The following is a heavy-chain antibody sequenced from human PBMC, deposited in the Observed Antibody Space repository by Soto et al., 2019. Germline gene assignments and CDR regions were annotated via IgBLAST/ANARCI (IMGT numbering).Heavy chain of an antibody. Sequence: TSETLSLTCTVSGASISGFYWSWIRKSAGKGLEWIGRIYATGTTDYNPSLKSRVMMSVDTSKKQFSLQLRSVTAADTAVYYCVRGGTKTLRDWFDPWGQGISVTVSS. J-gene: IGHJ5*02. CDR2: IYATGTT. V-gene: IGHV4-4*07. D-gene: IGHD1-1*01. CDR3: VRGGTKTLRDWFDP. CDR1: GASISGFY.